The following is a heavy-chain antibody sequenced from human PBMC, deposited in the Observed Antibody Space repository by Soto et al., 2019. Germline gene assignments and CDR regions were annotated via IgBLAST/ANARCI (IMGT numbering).Heavy chain of an antibody. Sequence: PGGSLRLSCTASGFPFSNAWMNWVRQAPGKGLEWVGRIKSKTDGGTTDYAAPVKGRFTISRDDSKNTLYLQMNSLKTEDTAVYYCTFTSPFVATGTPDYWGQGTLVTVSS. CDR2: IKSKTDGGTT. D-gene: IGHD3-3*01. CDR1: GFPFSNAW. J-gene: IGHJ4*02. V-gene: IGHV3-15*07. CDR3: TFTSPFVATGTPDY.